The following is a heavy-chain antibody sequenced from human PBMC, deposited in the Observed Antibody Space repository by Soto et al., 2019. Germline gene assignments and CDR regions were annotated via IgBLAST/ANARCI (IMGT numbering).Heavy chain of an antibody. CDR3: TRWLSGWGD. V-gene: IGHV3-72*01. Sequence: EVQLVESGGGLVQPGGSLRLSCAACGFTISDDYMDWVRQEPGKGLEWVGRSRNKGNSYTTEYAPSVKGSFTISRDDSKNSLYLQMNSRSTEDTAVYYCTRWLSGWGDWGQGTLVTVSS. D-gene: IGHD3-16*01. J-gene: IGHJ4*02. CDR1: GFTISDDY. CDR2: SRNKGNSYTT.